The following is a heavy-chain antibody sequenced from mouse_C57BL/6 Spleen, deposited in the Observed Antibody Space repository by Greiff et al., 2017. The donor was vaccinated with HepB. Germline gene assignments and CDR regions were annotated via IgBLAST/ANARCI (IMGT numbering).Heavy chain of an antibody. CDR2: IDPNSGGT. CDR1: GYTFTSYW. V-gene: IGHV1-72*01. Sequence: QVQLQQPGAELVKPGASVKLSCKASGYTFTSYWMHWVKQRPGRGLEWIGRIDPNSGGTKYNEKVKSKATLTVDKPSSTAYMQLSSLTSEDSAVYYCARGGNYGNCLFYAMDYWGQGTSVTVSS. D-gene: IGHD2-1*01. CDR3: ARGGNYGNCLFYAMDY. J-gene: IGHJ4*01.